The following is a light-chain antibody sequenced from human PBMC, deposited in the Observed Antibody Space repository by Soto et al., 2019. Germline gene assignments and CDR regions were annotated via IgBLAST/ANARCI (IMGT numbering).Light chain of an antibody. CDR3: HQYSASHT. Sequence: DLQMTQSPSTLSASVGDRIIITCRASESISSWLAWYQQKPGKAPKLLIYKASTLESGVPSRSSASGSGTEFTLTISSLQPDDSATYFCHQYSASHTFGGGTKVDIK. CDR1: ESISSW. V-gene: IGKV1-5*03. J-gene: IGKJ4*01. CDR2: KAS.